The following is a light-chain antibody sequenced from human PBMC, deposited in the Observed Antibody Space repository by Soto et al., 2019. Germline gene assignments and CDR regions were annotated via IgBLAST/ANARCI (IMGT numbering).Light chain of an antibody. J-gene: IGKJ3*01. CDR2: AAS. CDR3: QHNYSTPRG. CDR1: QGISRY. Sequence: IQMTQSPSSLSASVGDTVTITCRASQGISRYLGWYQQKPGKAPQLLIYAASSLHSGVPSRFSGSGSGTDFTLTISSLQPDDFAAYYCQHNYSTPRGFGPGTTVEIK. V-gene: IGKV1-39*01.